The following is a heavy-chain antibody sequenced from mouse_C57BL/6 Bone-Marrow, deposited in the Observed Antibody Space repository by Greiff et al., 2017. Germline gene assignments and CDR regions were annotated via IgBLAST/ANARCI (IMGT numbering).Heavy chain of an antibody. J-gene: IGHJ3*01. D-gene: IGHD3-2*02. CDR1: GYTFTSYW. CDR3: ARGGLRLQGWFAD. Sequence: QVQLQQPGAELVRPGSSVKLSCKASGYTFTSYWMDWVTQRPGQGLEWIGNISPSDSATHYHQPFKDKATLTVDKSSSTAYMQSSSLTSEDTAVYYCARGGLRLQGWFADWGQGTLVTVSA. V-gene: IGHV1-61*01. CDR2: ISPSDSAT.